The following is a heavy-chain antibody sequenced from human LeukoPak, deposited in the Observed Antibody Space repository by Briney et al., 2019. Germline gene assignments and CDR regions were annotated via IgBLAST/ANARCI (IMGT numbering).Heavy chain of an antibody. J-gene: IGHJ4*02. CDR2: TSGSGDST. D-gene: IGHD6-13*01. CDR3: AKDPIAAAADPFDY. CDR1: GFTFSSSA. V-gene: IGHV3-23*01. Sequence: GGSLRLSCAASGFTFSSSAMTWVRQAPGKGLEWVSATSGSGDSTYYADSVKGRFTISRDNSKNTLYLQMNSLRAEDTAVYYCAKDPIAAAADPFDYWGQGTLVTVSS.